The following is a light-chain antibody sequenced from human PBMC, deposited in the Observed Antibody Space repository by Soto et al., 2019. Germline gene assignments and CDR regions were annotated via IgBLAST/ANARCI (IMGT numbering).Light chain of an antibody. CDR3: QRCDNARRIT. CDR2: AAS. Sequence: DIQMTQSPSSLSASLGDTVTITCRASQGIRNYLAWYQQKPGKAPKLLIYAASTLQSGVPSRFSGSGSGTDLTLTIRSLQTEDGATYYCQRCDNARRITFGQGTRLEMK. J-gene: IGKJ5*01. CDR1: QGIRNY. V-gene: IGKV1-27*01.